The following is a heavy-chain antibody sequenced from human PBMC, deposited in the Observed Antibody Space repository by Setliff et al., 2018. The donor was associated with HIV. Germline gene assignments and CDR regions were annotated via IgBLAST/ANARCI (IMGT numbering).Heavy chain of an antibody. CDR2: INPNSGGT. CDR1: GYTFTGYY. CDR3: ARGLPVAAAGPIDY. Sequence: ASVKVSCKASGYTFTGYYIHWVRQAPGQGLEWMGWINPNSGGTNYAQKFQGRVTMTRDTSINTAYMELSRLRSDGTAVYYCARGLPVAAAGPIDYWGQGTLVTVSS. V-gene: IGHV1-2*02. D-gene: IGHD6-13*01. J-gene: IGHJ4*02.